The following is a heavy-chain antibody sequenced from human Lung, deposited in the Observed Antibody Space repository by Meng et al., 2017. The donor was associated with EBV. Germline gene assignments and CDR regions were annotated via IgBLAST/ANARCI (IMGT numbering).Heavy chain of an antibody. CDR3: ARGRGNQPLFDF. J-gene: IGHJ4*02. CDR1: GGSFSTYT. V-gene: IGHV1-69*10. CDR2: LIPVLNKA. D-gene: IGHD2/OR15-2a*01. Sequence: HVHLVQSGAEMKKPGSSVKVACRTPGGSFSTYTFSWVRQAPGQGLEWMGGLIPVLNKAKSAPRFQDRVTFTADETTTTAYTELSSLTFEDTAVYFCARGRGNQPLFDFWGQGTLVTVSS.